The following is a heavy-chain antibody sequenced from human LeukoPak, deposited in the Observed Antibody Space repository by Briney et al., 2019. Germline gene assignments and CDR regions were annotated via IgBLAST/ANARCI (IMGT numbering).Heavy chain of an antibody. D-gene: IGHD3-22*01. V-gene: IGHV1-8*03. J-gene: IGHJ4*02. Sequence: ASVEVSCKASGYTFTSYDINWVRQATGQGLEWMGWMNANSGNTGYAQKFQGRVTITRNTSISTAYMELSSLRSEDTAVYYCARGRQLLYSRGYELPFGYWGQGTVVTVSS. CDR3: ARGRQLLYSRGYELPFGY. CDR2: MNANSGNT. CDR1: GYTFTSYD.